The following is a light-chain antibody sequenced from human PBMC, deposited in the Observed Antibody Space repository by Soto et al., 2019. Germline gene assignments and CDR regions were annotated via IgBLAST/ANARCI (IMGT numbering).Light chain of an antibody. Sequence: DIPMTQSPSSLSASIGDRVSITCRASQDIRSYLNWYQQKPGKAPELLIYATSNLQSGVPPRFSASGSGTDFTLTISSLQPADFATYYCQQGYSTQWTSGQGTKVEIK. J-gene: IGKJ1*01. CDR1: QDIRSY. CDR3: QQGYSTQWT. CDR2: ATS. V-gene: IGKV1-39*01.